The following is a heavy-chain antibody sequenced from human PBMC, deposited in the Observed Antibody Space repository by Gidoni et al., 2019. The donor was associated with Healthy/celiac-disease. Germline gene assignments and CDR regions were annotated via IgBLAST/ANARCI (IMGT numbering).Heavy chain of an antibody. J-gene: IGHJ5*02. CDR2: IIPIFGKA. CDR1: GGTFSSYA. D-gene: IGHD4-17*01. V-gene: IGHV1-69*06. CDR3: ASGAATVTIDWFDP. Sequence: QVQLVQSGAEVKKPGSSVKVSCKASGGTFSSYAISWVRQAPGQGLEWMGGIIPIFGKANYAQKFQGRVTITADKSTSTVYMELSSLRSEDTAVYYCASGAATVTIDWFDPWGQGTLVTVSS.